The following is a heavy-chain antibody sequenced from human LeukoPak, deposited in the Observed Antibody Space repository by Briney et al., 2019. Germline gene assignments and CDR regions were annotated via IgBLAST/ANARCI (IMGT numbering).Heavy chain of an antibody. V-gene: IGHV1-8*03. CDR3: ARGQWVGATTQPPNY. D-gene: IGHD1-26*01. J-gene: IGHJ4*02. Sequence: ASVKVPCKASGYTFTSYDINWVRQATGQGLEWMGWMNPNSGNTGYAQKFQGRVTITRNTSISTAYMELSSLRSEDTAVYYCARGQWVGATTQPPNYWGQGTLVTVSS. CDR1: GYTFTSYD. CDR2: MNPNSGNT.